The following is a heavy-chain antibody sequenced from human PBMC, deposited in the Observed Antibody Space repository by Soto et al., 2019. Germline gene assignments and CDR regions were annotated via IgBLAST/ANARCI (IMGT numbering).Heavy chain of an antibody. CDR1: GFTFSNAW. V-gene: IGHV3-15*01. CDR2: IKSKTDDGTT. Sequence: GGSLRLSCAASGFTFSNAWMSWVRQAPGKGLEWVGRIKSKTDDGTTDYAAPVKGRFTISRDDSKNTLYLQMNSLKTDDTAVYYCTTVHLGELSPYYFDYWGQGTLVTVSS. J-gene: IGHJ4*02. D-gene: IGHD3-16*02. CDR3: TTVHLGELSPYYFDY.